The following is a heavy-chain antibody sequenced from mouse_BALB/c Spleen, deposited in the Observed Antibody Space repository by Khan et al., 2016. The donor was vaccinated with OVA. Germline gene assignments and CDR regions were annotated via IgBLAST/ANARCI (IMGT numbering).Heavy chain of an antibody. CDR2: INPNNGDP. D-gene: IGHD2-1*01. V-gene: IGHV1S81*02. J-gene: IGHJ4*01. Sequence: QVQLQQSGAELVKPGASVRLSCKASGYTFTRYWMHWMKLRPGQGFEWIGEINPNNGDPNYNEKFKRKATLTVETSSSTAYMQLTSLTSEGSAVYYCTIGNYPYCAMDYWGQGTSVTVSS. CDR3: TIGNYPYCAMDY. CDR1: GYTFTRYW.